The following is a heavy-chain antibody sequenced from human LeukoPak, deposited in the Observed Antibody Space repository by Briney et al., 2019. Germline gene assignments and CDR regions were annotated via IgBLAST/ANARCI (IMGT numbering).Heavy chain of an antibody. D-gene: IGHD3-10*01. CDR1: GYTFTGYY. CDR2: INPNSGGT. Sequence: GASVKVSCKASGYTFTGYYMHWVRQAPGQGLEWMGWINPNSGGTNYAQKFQGRVTMTRNTSISTAYMELSSLRSEDTAVYYCARVRGYYYYYMDVWGKGTTVTISS. V-gene: IGHV1-2*02. CDR3: ARVRGYYYYYMDV. J-gene: IGHJ6*03.